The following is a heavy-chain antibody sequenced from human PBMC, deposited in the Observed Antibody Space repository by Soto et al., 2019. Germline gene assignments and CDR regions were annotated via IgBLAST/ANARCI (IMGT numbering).Heavy chain of an antibody. CDR1: GFTFSSYG. CDR2: ISYDGSNK. Sequence: PGGSLRLSCAASGFTFSSYGMHWVRQAPGKGLEWVAVISYDGSNKYYADSVKGRFTISRDNSKNTLYLQMNSLRAEDTAVYYCAKSKGMVFGVVTYGMDVWGQGTTVTVSS. V-gene: IGHV3-30*18. J-gene: IGHJ6*02. D-gene: IGHD3-3*01. CDR3: AKSKGMVFGVVTYGMDV.